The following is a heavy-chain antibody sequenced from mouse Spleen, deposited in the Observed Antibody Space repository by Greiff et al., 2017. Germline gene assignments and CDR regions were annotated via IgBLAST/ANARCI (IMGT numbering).Heavy chain of an antibody. CDR1: GYTFTDYE. CDR3: TNSGTRFAY. CDR2: IDPETGGT. D-gene: IGHD4-1*01. Sequence: QVHVKQSGAELVRPGASVTLSCKASGYTFTDYEMHWVKQTPVHGLEWIGAIDPETGGTAYNQKFKGKAILTADKSSSTAYMELRSLTSEDSAVYYCTNSGTRFAYWGQGTLVTVSA. J-gene: IGHJ3*01. V-gene: IGHV1-15*01.